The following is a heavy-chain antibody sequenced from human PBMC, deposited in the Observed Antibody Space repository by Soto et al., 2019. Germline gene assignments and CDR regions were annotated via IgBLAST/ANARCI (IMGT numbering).Heavy chain of an antibody. CDR3: ARDKVLRYFDWLVPAQYYYYGMDV. Sequence: ASVKVSCKASGYTFTGYYMHWVRQAPGQGLEWMGWINPNSGGTNYAQKFQGWVTMTRDTSISKAYMGLGRLRSDDTAVYYCARDKVLRYFDWLVPAQYYYYGMDVWGQGTTVTVSS. CDR2: INPNSGGT. D-gene: IGHD3-9*01. J-gene: IGHJ6*02. CDR1: GYTFTGYY. V-gene: IGHV1-2*04.